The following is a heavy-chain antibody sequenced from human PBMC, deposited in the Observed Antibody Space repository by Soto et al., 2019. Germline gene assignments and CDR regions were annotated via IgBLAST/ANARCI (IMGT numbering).Heavy chain of an antibody. CDR3: ARVDITGTTLHY. D-gene: IGHD1-7*01. V-gene: IGHV4-30-4*01. CDR1: GGSISSGDYY. CDR2: IYYSGST. J-gene: IGHJ4*02. Sequence: PSETLSLTCTVSGGSISSGDYYWSWIRQPPGKGLEWIGYIYYSGSTYYNPSLKSRVTISVDTSKNQFSLKLSSVTAADTAVYYCARVDITGTTLHYWGQGTLVTVSS.